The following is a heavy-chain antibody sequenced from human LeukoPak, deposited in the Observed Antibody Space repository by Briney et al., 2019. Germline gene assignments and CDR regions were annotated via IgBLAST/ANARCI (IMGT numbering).Heavy chain of an antibody. CDR2: INHSGST. CDR3: ARGYYYDSSGSRSSQFDY. CDR1: GGSFCGYY. D-gene: IGHD3-22*01. J-gene: IGHJ4*02. Sequence: SETLCLTSAVYGGSFCGYYWSWIRQPPGKGGEWSGEINHSGSTNYTPSLKSRVTISVDTSKNQFSLKLSSVTAADTAVYYCARGYYYDSSGSRSSQFDYWGQGTLVTVSS. V-gene: IGHV4-34*01.